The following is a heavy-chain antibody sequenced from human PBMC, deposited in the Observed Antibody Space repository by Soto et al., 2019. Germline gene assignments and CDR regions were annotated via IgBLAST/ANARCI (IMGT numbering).Heavy chain of an antibody. D-gene: IGHD4-17*01. CDR2: IIPILGIA. V-gene: IGHV1-69*02. Sequence: QVQLVQSGAEVKKPGSSVKVSCKASGGTFSSYTISWVRQAPGQGLEWMGRIIPILGIANYAQKFQSRVTITAEKSTSAAYMEVSSLRSEDTAVYYCARGTTVVTYYYGMDVWGQGTTVTVSS. CDR1: GGTFSSYT. CDR3: ARGTTVVTYYYGMDV. J-gene: IGHJ6*02.